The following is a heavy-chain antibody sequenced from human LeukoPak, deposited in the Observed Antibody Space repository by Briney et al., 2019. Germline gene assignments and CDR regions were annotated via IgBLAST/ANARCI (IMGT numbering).Heavy chain of an antibody. CDR1: GFTVRGTY. J-gene: IGHJ5*02. D-gene: IGHD3-10*01. CDR3: ARDRAGTQSWVEFDL. V-gene: IGHV3-53*05. Sequence: GGSLTLSCAASGFTVRGTYMDWARQAPRKGLEWVSVIYGGGGTAYADSVKGRFTISRDNSKNMVYLQMNSLRTEDSVVYYCARDRAGTQSWVEFDLWGQGTLVTVSS. CDR2: IYGGGGT.